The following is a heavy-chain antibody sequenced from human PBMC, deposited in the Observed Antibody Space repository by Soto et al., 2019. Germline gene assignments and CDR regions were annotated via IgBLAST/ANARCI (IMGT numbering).Heavy chain of an antibody. CDR3: ARFAVAGYFDY. V-gene: IGHV4-59*01. CDR2: IYDSGST. D-gene: IGHD6-19*01. CDR1: GGSISSYY. Sequence: SETLSLTCTVSGGSISSYYWSWIRQPPGKGLEWIGYIYDSGSTNYNPSLKSRVTISVDTSKNQFSLKLSSVTAADTAVYYCARFAVAGYFDYWGQGTLVTVSS. J-gene: IGHJ4*02.